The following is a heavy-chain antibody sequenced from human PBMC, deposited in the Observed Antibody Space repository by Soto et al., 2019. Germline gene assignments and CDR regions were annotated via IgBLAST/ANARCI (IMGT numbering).Heavy chain of an antibody. Sequence: SETLSLTCTVSGGSISSYYWSWIRQPPGKGLEWIGYIYYSGSTNYNPSLKSRVTISVDTSKSQFSLKLSSVTAADTAVYYCARVEDGYNYEWGVFDYWGQGTLVTVSS. V-gene: IGHV4-59*01. CDR1: GGSISSYY. CDR3: ARVEDGYNYEWGVFDY. D-gene: IGHD5-12*01. J-gene: IGHJ4*02. CDR2: IYYSGST.